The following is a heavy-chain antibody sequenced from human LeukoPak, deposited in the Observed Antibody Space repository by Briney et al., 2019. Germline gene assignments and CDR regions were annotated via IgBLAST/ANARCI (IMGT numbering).Heavy chain of an antibody. CDR2: IIPIFGTA. J-gene: IGHJ6*02. CDR1: GGTFSSYA. CDR3: ARDSGYCSSTSCSYYYYYYGMDV. V-gene: IGHV1-69*05. D-gene: IGHD2-2*01. Sequence: SVKVSCKASGGTFSSYAISWVRQAPGQGLEWMGGIIPIFGTANYAQKFQGRVTITTDESTSTAYMELSSLRSEDTAVYYCARDSGYCSSTSCSYYYYYYGMDVWGQGTTVTVSS.